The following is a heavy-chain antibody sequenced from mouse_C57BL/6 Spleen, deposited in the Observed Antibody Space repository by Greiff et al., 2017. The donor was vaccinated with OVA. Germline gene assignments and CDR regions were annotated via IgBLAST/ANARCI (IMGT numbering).Heavy chain of an antibody. CDR2: IYPGSGST. V-gene: IGHV1-55*01. D-gene: IGHD2-10*02. CDR3: ARWYGNRAWFAY. CDR1: GYTFTSYW. J-gene: IGHJ3*01. Sequence: QVQLQQPGAELVKPGASVKMSCKASGYTFTSYWITWVKQRPGQGLEWIGDIYPGSGSTNYNEKFKSKATLTVDTSSSTAYMQLSSLTSEDSAVYYCARWYGNRAWFAYWGQGTLVTVSA.